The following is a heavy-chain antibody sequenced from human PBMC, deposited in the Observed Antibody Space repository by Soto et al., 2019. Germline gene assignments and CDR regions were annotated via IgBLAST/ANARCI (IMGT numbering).Heavy chain of an antibody. Sequence: PGESLKISCAASGFTFSSYGMHWVRQAPGKGLEWVAVIWYDGSNKVYADSVKGRFTISRDNSKNTLYLQMNSLRAEDTAVYYCARDLSGDYGALDTWGQGTMVTVSS. CDR2: IWYDGSNK. J-gene: IGHJ3*02. D-gene: IGHD4-17*01. CDR1: GFTFSSYG. CDR3: ARDLSGDYGALDT. V-gene: IGHV3-33*08.